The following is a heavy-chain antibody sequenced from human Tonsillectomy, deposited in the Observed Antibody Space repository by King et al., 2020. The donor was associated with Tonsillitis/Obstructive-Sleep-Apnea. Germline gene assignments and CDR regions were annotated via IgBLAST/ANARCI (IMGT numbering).Heavy chain of an antibody. D-gene: IGHD4-17*01. Sequence: QLQESGPGLVKPSETLSLTCTVSGGSISSSSYYWGWIRQPPGKGLEWIGSIYYSGSTYYNPSLQRRVTISVDTSKNQFSLKLRSVTAAVTAVYYCARSVMTTVTDPDFDYWGQGTLVTVSS. CDR3: ARSVMTTVTDPDFDY. CDR1: GGSISSSSYY. V-gene: IGHV4-39*01. J-gene: IGHJ4*02. CDR2: IYYSGST.